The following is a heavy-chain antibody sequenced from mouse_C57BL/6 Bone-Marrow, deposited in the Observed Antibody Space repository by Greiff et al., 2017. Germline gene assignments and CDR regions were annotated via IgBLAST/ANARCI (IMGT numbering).Heavy chain of an antibody. CDR1: GYTFTEST. CDR3: ARHEGYYGNYPAWFAY. D-gene: IGHD2-1*01. J-gene: IGHJ3*01. CDR2: FYPGSGSI. Sequence: QVHVKQSGAELVKPGASVKLSCKASGYTFTESTIHWVKQRSGQGLEWIGWFYPGSGSIKYNEKFKDKATLTADKSSSTVYMKLSRLTSDDSAVYFCARHEGYYGNYPAWFAYWGQGTLVTVSA. V-gene: IGHV1-62-2*01.